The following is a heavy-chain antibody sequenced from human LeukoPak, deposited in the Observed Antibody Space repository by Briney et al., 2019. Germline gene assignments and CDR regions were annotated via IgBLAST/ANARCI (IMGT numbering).Heavy chain of an antibody. CDR1: GYTFTSYY. CDR2: INPSGGST. Sequence: GASVKVSCKASGYTFTSYYMHWFRQAPGQGLEWMGIINPSGGSTSYAQKFQGRVTMTRDTSTSTVYMGLSSLRSEDTAVYYCARDLLLAAAGTGGDYWGQGTLVTVSS. D-gene: IGHD6-13*01. CDR3: ARDLLLAAAGTGGDY. J-gene: IGHJ4*02. V-gene: IGHV1-46*01.